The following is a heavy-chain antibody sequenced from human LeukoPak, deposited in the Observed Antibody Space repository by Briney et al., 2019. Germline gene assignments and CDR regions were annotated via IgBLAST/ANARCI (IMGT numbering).Heavy chain of an antibody. CDR3: AREGTVLRYFDWLSKDDAFDY. CDR1: GFTVSSNY. J-gene: IGHJ4*02. V-gene: IGHV3-53*01. CDR2: LYSGGST. D-gene: IGHD3-9*01. Sequence: PGGSLRLSCAASGFTVSSNYMTWVRQAPGKGFECVSILYSGGSTFYADSVKGRFTISRDNAKNSLYLQMNSLRAEDTAVYYCAREGTVLRYFDWLSKDDAFDYWGQGTLVTVSS.